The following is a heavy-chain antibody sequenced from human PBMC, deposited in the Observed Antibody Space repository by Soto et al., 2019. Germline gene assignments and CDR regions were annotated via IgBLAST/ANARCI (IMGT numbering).Heavy chain of an antibody. CDR1: GFTVSSNY. V-gene: IGHV3-53*01. D-gene: IGHD6-13*01. CDR2: IYSGGST. J-gene: IGHJ4*02. Sequence: GGSLRLSCAASGFTVSSNYMSWVRQAPGKGLEWVSVIYSGGSTYYADSVKGRFTISRDNSKNTLYLQMNSLRAEDTAVYYCARVVWGSSWYFGYWGQGTLVTVSS. CDR3: ARVVWGSSWYFGY.